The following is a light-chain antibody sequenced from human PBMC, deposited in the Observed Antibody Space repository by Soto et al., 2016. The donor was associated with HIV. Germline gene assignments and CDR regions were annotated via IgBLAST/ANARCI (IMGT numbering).Light chain of an antibody. J-gene: IGKJ1*01. CDR2: AAS. CDR3: QQSSRTPRT. V-gene: IGKV1-39*01. CDR1: QSISTY. Sequence: DIQMTQSPSSLSLSIGDRVTITCRASQSISTYLNWYQQKPGRAPKLLISAASSLQSGVPSRFSGRGSGTDFTLTINSLQHDDLATYYCQQSSRTPRTFGQGTQGGNQT.